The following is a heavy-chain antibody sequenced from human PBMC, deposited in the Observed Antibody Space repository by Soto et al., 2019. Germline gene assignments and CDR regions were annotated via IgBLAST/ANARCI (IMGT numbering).Heavy chain of an antibody. J-gene: IGHJ4*02. D-gene: IGHD3-9*01. CDR2: ISGYNGNT. Sequence: QVQLVQSGAEVKKPGASVKVSCKASGYTFTSYGISWVRQAPGQGLEWMGWISGYNGNTKYAQKLQGRVTMTTDTSTSTAYMELRSLRSDDTAVYYCARSDQYFDWLPQSPYYFDYLGQGTLVTVSS. CDR3: ARSDQYFDWLPQSPYYFDY. CDR1: GYTFTSYG. V-gene: IGHV1-18*01.